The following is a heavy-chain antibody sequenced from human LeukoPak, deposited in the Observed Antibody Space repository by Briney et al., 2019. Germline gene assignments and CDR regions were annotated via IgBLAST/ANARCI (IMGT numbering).Heavy chain of an antibody. CDR2: VYSDGSNE. CDR3: ARDRDWFLDL. V-gene: IGHV3-33*01. CDR1: GFIFRDYG. D-gene: IGHD3-9*01. J-gene: IGHJ6*01. Sequence: GGSLRLSCSASGFIFRDYGIHWVRQAPGKGLEWVSIVYSDGSNEFYADSVKGRFAVSRDNSKDTVFLQMRSLRAEDTAIYFCARDRDWFLDLWG.